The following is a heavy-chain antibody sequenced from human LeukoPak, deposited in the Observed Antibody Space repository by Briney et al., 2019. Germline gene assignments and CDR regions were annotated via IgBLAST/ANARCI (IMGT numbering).Heavy chain of an antibody. V-gene: IGHV1-8*03. CDR2: MNPNSGNT. CDR3: ARNFRAGSWGHYYYYYMDV. D-gene: IGHD6-13*01. CDR1: GYTFTSYG. J-gene: IGHJ6*03. Sequence: EASVKVSCKASGYTFTSYGISWVRQAPGQGLEWMGWMNPNSGNTGYAQKFQGRVTITRNTSISTAYMELSSLRSEDTAVYYCARNFRAGSWGHYYYYYMDVWGKGTTVTVSS.